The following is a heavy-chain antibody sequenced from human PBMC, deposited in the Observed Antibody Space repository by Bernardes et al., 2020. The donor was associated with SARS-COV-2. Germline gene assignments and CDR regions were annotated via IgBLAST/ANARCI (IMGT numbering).Heavy chain of an antibody. J-gene: IGHJ4*02. CDR3: TTDLPVYGGRDFNY. Sequence: GGSLRLSCGASGFTFENAYMSWVRQAPGRGLEWVARIRNKADGVTTDYAAPVNGRFTISRDDSQNMLYLQLNSLKTEDTAMYYCTTDLPVYGGRDFNYWGQGTLVTVSS. D-gene: IGHD4-17*01. CDR2: IRNKADGVTT. V-gene: IGHV3-15*01. CDR1: GFTFENAY.